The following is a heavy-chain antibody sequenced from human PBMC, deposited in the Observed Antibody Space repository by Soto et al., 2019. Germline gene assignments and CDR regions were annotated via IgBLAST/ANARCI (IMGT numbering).Heavy chain of an antibody. J-gene: IGHJ5*02. CDR1: GYTFTGYY. CDR3: ARDRPIRDSGSPSFDP. V-gene: IGHV1-2*04. CDR2: INPNSGGT. D-gene: IGHD3-10*01. Sequence: ASVKVSCKASGYTFTGYYMHWVRQAPGQGLEWMGWINPNSGGTNYAQKFQGWVTISADTSNNHFSLKLNSVTVADTAIYYCARDRPIRDSGSPSFDPWGQGIQVTVSS.